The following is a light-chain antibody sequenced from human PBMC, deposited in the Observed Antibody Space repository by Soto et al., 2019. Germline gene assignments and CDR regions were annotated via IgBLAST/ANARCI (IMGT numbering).Light chain of an antibody. CDR3: QQFSSYPLT. CDR2: LGS. Sequence: DIVMTQSPLSLPVTPGEPASISCRSIQSLLHSNGYNYLDWYLQKPGQSPQLLIYLGSNRASGVPDRFSGGGSGTDFTLTISRLEPEDFAVYYCQQFSSYPLTFGGGTKVDIK. J-gene: IGKJ4*01. CDR1: QSLLHSNGYNY. V-gene: IGKV2-28*01.